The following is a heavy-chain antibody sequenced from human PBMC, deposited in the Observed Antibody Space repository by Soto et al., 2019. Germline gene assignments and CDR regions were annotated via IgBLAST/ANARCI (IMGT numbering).Heavy chain of an antibody. CDR2: INSDGSST. J-gene: IGHJ4*02. D-gene: IGHD3-16*01. V-gene: IGHV3-74*01. CDR1: GFTFGNYW. CDR3: TKVISTVGGDFDS. Sequence: EVQLVESGGGLVQPGGSLRLSCAASGFTFGNYWMHWVRQAPGKGLVWVARINSDGSSTSYADSVKGRFTISRDNAKKSLFLQMNILRAEDTAMYSCTKVISTVGGDFDSWGQGTLVTVSS.